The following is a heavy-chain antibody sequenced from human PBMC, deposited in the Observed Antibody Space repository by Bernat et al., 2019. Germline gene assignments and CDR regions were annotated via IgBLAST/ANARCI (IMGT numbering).Heavy chain of an antibody. CDR2: ISYDGSNK. Sequence: VQLVESGGGLVQPGGSLRLSCAASGFTFSSYAMHWVRQAPGKGLEWVAVISYDGSNKYYADSVKGRFTISRDNSKNTLYLQMNSLRAEDTALYYCARGGSYGDFDAYYFDYWGQGTLVPVSS. V-gene: IGHV3-30-3*01. D-gene: IGHD4-17*01. J-gene: IGHJ4*02. CDR3: ARGGSYGDFDAYYFDY. CDR1: GFTFSSYA.